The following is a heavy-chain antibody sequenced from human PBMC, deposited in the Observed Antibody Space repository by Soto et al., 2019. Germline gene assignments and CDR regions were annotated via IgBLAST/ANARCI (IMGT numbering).Heavy chain of an antibody. CDR1: GYSFTGSY. J-gene: IGHJ6*04. V-gene: IGHV1-2*04. CDR3: ARSATGHGYGMDV. CDR2: INPTSGGT. D-gene: IGHD6-13*01. Sequence: ASVKVSCKASGYSFTGSYIHWLPQAPRQGLEWMGWINPTSGGTNYAQKFLGWVTMTRDTSISTAYMVLSSLISDDTAVYYCARSATGHGYGMDVRGKGTTVTDSS.